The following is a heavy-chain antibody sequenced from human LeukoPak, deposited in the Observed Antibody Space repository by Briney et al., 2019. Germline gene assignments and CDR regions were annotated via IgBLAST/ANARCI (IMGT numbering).Heavy chain of an antibody. CDR1: GFTFSSYS. D-gene: IGHD2-21*01. J-gene: IGHJ3*02. V-gene: IGHV3-21*01. CDR3: ARDESGDNDAFDI. Sequence: GGSLRLSCAASGFTFSSYSMNWVRLAPGKGLEWVSSISGSGNYIYYADSVKGRFTISRGNAKNSLYLQMNSLRVEDTAVYYCARDESGDNDAFDIWGQGTMVTVSS. CDR2: ISGSGNYI.